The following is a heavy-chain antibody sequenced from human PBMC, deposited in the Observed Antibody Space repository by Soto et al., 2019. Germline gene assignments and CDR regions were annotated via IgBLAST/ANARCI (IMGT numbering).Heavy chain of an antibody. CDR3: ARHYLSSRRRERPNWFDR. CDR2: IYYSGSV. Sequence: TSETLSLTCTVSGGSISTSSYYWAWIRQPPGKGLEWVGSIYYSGSVYFNPSLKSRLTMSVDASRTQFSLRLSSVTAADTAQYYCARHYLSSRRRERPNWFDRWGQGILVTVSS. CDR1: GGSISTSSYY. J-gene: IGHJ5*02. V-gene: IGHV4-39*01. D-gene: IGHD6-6*01.